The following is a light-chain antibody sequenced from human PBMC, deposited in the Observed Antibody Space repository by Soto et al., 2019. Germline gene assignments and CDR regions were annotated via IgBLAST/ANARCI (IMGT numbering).Light chain of an antibody. CDR1: SSNIGNNY. J-gene: IGLJ3*02. Sequence: QSVLTQPPSVSAAPGQKVTISCSGSSSNIGNNYVSWYQQLPGTAPKFLIYDNNKRPSGIPDRFSGSKSGTSATLGITGRQTGDEADYYCGTWDSSLSAWVFGGGTKLTVL. V-gene: IGLV1-51*01. CDR2: DNN. CDR3: GTWDSSLSAWV.